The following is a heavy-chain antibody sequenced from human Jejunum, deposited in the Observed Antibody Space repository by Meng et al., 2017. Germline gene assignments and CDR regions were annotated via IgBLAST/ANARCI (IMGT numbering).Heavy chain of an antibody. CDR3: AKKGSNGGNGFDF. Sequence: EVQLLESGGDLVQPGGSLRLSCAASAFTFSNYARSWVRQAPGKGLAWVSMISGSGDSINYADSVKGRFTVSRDNSRNTLYLQMNSLEADDTAVYYCAKKGSNGGNGFDFWGQGTLVTRLL. CDR2: ISGSGDSI. CDR1: AFTFSNYA. D-gene: IGHD4-23*01. J-gene: IGHJ4*02. V-gene: IGHV3-23*01.